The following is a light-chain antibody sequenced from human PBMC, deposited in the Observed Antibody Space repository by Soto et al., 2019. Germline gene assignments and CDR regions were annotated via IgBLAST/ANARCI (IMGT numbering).Light chain of an antibody. Sequence: DIVMTQSPDSLAVSLGERASINCKSSQTLLYNSNKKNYLAWYQLRPGQPPKLLISWASTRESGVPDRFSGGASGTDFTLTIISLQTDDVAVYYCQQYYSSPLTFGGGTKVEIK. CDR3: QQYYSSPLT. CDR2: WAS. V-gene: IGKV4-1*01. J-gene: IGKJ4*01. CDR1: QTLLYNSNKKNY.